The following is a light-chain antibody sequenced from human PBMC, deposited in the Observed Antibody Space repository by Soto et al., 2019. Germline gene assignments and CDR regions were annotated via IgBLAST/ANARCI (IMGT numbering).Light chain of an antibody. Sequence: QSALTQPASVSGSPGQSITISCTGISSDGDDYKDVSWYQQHPGKAPKHMIYEVTYRPSGVSNRFSGSKSGNTASLTISGLQAEDEADYYCSSYTSTSTVFGTGTKVTVL. CDR3: SSYTSTSTV. CDR2: EVT. J-gene: IGLJ1*01. V-gene: IGLV2-14*01. CDR1: SSDGDDYKD.